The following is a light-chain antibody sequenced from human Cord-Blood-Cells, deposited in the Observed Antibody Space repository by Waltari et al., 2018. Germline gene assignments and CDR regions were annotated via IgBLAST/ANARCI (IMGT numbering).Light chain of an antibody. CDR1: RSDLGGYNY. V-gene: IGLV2-14*01. CDR3: SSYTSSSTVV. CDR2: DVS. Sequence: HSALTQPASVSGSPGQSITVSCTGTRSDLGGYNYVFWYQQHPGKAPKLTIYDVSNRPSGVSNRCSGSKSGNTASLTISGLQAEDEADYYCSSYTSSSTVVFGGGTKLTVL. J-gene: IGLJ2*01.